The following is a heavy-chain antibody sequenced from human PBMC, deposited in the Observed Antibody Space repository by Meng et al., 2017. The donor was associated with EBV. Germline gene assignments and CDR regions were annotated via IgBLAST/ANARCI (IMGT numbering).Heavy chain of an antibody. CDR2: IYWDDAK. J-gene: IGHJ4*02. CDR1: WISLTTSGVG. D-gene: IGHD3-10*01. CDR3: AHSKYYSDSGGYWDYFDD. Sequence: QITLKKSVPKPVKPTQTLLLTWTVAWISLTTSGVGVGWIRQPPGKALEWLAVIYWDDAKRYSPSLKNRLTITKDTSKNQVVLTMTNMDPVDTATYFCAHSKYYSDSGGYWDYFDDWGQGTLVTVSS. V-gene: IGHV2-5*02.